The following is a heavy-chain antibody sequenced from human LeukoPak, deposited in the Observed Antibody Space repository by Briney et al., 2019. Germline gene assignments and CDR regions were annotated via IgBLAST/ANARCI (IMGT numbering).Heavy chain of an antibody. CDR2: IWDDGSNK. J-gene: IGHJ4*02. Sequence: GGCLRLSCAASGFTFSSYGMHWVRQAPGKGLEWVAVIWDDGSNKYSADSVKGRFTISRDNSKNTLYLQMNSLRAEDTAVYYCARDSIVGATFLDYWGQGTLVTVSS. CDR1: GFTFSSYG. V-gene: IGHV3-33*01. D-gene: IGHD1-26*01. CDR3: ARDSIVGATFLDY.